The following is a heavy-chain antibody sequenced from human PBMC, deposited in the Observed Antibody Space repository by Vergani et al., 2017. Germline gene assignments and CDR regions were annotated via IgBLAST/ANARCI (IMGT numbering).Heavy chain of an antibody. CDR1: GFPFSDYG. CDR3: ARDFLTRVTTLDYYYMDF. D-gene: IGHD1-1*01. Sequence: QVQLVESGGGEVQPGRSLRLSCSAAGFPFSDYGVHWVRQAPGKGLEWVSVISYDGNKKNYADSVKGRFTISRDNSKNTLYLEMNALRAEDTAVYYCARDFLTRVTTLDYYYMDFWGKGTTVTVSS. CDR2: ISYDGNKK. J-gene: IGHJ6*03. V-gene: IGHV3-30*03.